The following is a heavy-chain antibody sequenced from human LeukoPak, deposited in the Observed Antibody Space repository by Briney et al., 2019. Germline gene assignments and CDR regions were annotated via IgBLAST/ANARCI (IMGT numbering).Heavy chain of an antibody. Sequence: GASVKVSCKASGYTFTSYAMHWVRQAPGQRLEWMGWINAGSGNTKYSQKFRGRVTITRDTSASTAHMELSSLRSEDTAVYYCARDARDMKYSSGWYGVGYFDYWGQGTLVTVSS. CDR2: INAGSGNT. V-gene: IGHV1-3*01. J-gene: IGHJ4*02. D-gene: IGHD6-19*01. CDR3: ARDARDMKYSSGWYGVGYFDY. CDR1: GYTFTSYA.